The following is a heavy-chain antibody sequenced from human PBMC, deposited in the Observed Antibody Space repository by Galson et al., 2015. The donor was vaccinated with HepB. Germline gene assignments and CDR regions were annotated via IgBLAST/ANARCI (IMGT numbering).Heavy chain of an antibody. CDR2: IGAAGDP. D-gene: IGHD1-1*01. CDR3: VRGQLASYWYFDL. CDR1: GFTFSSYD. Sequence: SLRLSCAVSGFTFSSYDMHWVRQGTGKGLEWVSTIGAAGDPYYAGSVKGRFTISRENAKNSLYLQMNSLRAGDTAVYFCVRGQLASYWYFDLWGRGTLVTVSS. V-gene: IGHV3-13*05. J-gene: IGHJ2*01.